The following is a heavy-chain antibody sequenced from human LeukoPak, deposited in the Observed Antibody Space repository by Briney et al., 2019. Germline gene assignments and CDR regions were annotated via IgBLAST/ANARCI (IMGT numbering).Heavy chain of an antibody. CDR1: GGSISSYY. V-gene: IGHV4-59*12. CDR3: ARCPRDYGDYPYDY. J-gene: IGHJ4*02. Sequence: PSETLPLTCTVSGGSISSYYWSWIRQPPGKGLEWIGFIYYSGSTNYNPSLKSRVTISVDTSKNQFSLKLSSVTAADTAVYYCARCPRDYGDYPYDYWGQGTLVTVSS. D-gene: IGHD4-17*01. CDR2: IYYSGST.